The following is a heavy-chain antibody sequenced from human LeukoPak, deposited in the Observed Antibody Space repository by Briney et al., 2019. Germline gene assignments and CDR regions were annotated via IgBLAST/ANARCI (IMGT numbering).Heavy chain of an antibody. CDR3: AKGGPSLTPPYYYGMDV. CDR1: GFTFRNHG. D-gene: IGHD1-14*01. V-gene: IGHV3-30*18. Sequence: GGSLRLSCAASGFTFRNHGMYWVRQAPGKGLEWVAVISYDGGNKYYADSVKGRFTISRDNSKNTLYLQMNSLRAEDTAVYYCAKGGPSLTPPYYYGMDVWGQGTTVTVSS. CDR2: ISYDGGNK. J-gene: IGHJ6*02.